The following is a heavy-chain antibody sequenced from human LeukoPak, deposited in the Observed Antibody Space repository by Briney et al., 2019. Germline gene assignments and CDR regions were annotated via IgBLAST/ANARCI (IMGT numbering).Heavy chain of an antibody. J-gene: IGHJ4*02. CDR2: IDWDDDK. Sequence: GSGPALVKPTQTLTLTCTFSGFSLSTSGMCVNWIRQPPGKALEWLARIDWDDDKYYSTSLKTRLTISKDTSKNQVVLTMTNMDPVDTATYYCVRIRARPDYFDYWGQGTLVTVSS. V-gene: IGHV2-70*11. CDR1: GFSLSTSGMC. CDR3: VRIRARPDYFDY.